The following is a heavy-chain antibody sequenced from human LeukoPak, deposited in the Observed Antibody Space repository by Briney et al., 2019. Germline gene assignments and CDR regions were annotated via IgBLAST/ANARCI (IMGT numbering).Heavy chain of an antibody. CDR2: IRSKANSYAT. D-gene: IGHD6-13*01. CDR1: GFTFSGSA. V-gene: IGHV3-73*01. CDR3: TRLPRTQSSQQLADAFDI. Sequence: PGGSLRLSCAASGFTFSGSAMHWVRQASGKGLEWVGRIRSKANSYATAYAASVKGRFTISRDDSKNTAYLQMNSLKTEDTAVYYCTRLPRTQSSQQLADAFDIWGQGTMVTVSS. J-gene: IGHJ3*02.